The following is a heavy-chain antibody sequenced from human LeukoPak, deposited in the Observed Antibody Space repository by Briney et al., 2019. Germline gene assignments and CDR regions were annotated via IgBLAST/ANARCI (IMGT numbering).Heavy chain of an antibody. D-gene: IGHD3-22*01. CDR3: ARVGYYDSSGYYDY. V-gene: IGHV3-48*03. CDR1: GFXFSSYE. CDR2: ISSSGSTI. Sequence: GGSLRLSCAASGFXFSSYEMNWVRQAPGKGLEWVSYISSSGSTIYYADSVKGRFTISRDNAKNSLYLQMNSLRAEDTAVYYCARVGYYDSSGYYDYWGQGTLVTVSS. J-gene: IGHJ4*02.